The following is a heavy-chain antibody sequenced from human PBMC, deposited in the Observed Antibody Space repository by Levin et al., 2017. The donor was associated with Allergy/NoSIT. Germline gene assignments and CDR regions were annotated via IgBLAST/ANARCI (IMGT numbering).Heavy chain of an antibody. Sequence: GASVKVSCKASGYTFTGYYMHWVRQAPGQGLEWMGWINPNSGGTNYAQKFQGRVTMTRDTSISTAYMELSRLRSDDTAVYYCARAYNPWLAHFDYWGQGTLVTVSS. CDR3: ARAYNPWLAHFDY. CDR1: GYTFTGYY. CDR2: INPNSGGT. J-gene: IGHJ4*02. D-gene: IGHD6-19*01. V-gene: IGHV1-2*02.